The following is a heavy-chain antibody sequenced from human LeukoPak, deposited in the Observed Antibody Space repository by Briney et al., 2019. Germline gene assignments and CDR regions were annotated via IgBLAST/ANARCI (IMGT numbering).Heavy chain of an antibody. D-gene: IGHD2-15*01. CDR1: GFTFSSYS. V-gene: IGHV3-21*01. J-gene: IGHJ4*02. CDR2: ISSSSSYI. Sequence: GGSLRLSCAASGFTFSSYSMNWVRQAPGKGLEWVSSISSSSSYIYYADSVKGRFTISRDNAKNSLYLQMNSLRAEDTAVYYCARDAYCSGGSCYSGLDYWGQGTLVTVSS. CDR3: ARDAYCSGGSCYSGLDY.